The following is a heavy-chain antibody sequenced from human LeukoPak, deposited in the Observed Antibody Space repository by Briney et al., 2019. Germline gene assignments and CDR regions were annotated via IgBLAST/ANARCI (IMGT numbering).Heavy chain of an antibody. J-gene: IGHJ4*02. V-gene: IGHV3-53*04. Sequence: PGGSLRLSCAASGFTFSSYAMSWVRQAPGKGLEWVSVIYSGGSTYYADSVKGRFTISRHNSKNTLYLQMNSLRAEDTAVYYCARGADYGDYEDDYWGQGTLVTVSS. CDR3: ARGADYGDYEDDY. D-gene: IGHD4-17*01. CDR1: GFTFSSYA. CDR2: IYSGGST.